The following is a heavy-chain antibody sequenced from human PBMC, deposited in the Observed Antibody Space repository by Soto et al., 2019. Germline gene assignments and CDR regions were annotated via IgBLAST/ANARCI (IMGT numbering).Heavy chain of an antibody. CDR3: ARGDIAVAGLFDY. CDR2: IHGGGNSA. V-gene: IGHV3-23*01. J-gene: IGHJ4*02. CDR1: GFTFSGYA. D-gene: IGHD6-19*01. Sequence: GGSLRLSCAASGFTFSGYAMSWVRQAPGKGLEWVSVIHGGGNSAYYADSVKGRFTISRDNAKNSLYLQMNSLRAEDTAVYYCARGDIAVAGLFDYWGQGTLVTVSS.